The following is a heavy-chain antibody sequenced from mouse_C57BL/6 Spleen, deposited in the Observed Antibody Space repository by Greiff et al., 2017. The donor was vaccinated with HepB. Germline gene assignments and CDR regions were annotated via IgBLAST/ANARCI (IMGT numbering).Heavy chain of an antibody. CDR1: GFTFSSYG. D-gene: IGHD2-3*01. V-gene: IGHV5-6*01. J-gene: IGHJ1*03. Sequence: EVKLVESGGDLVKPGGSLKLSCAASGFTFSSYGMSWVRQTPDKRLEWVATISSGGSYTYYPDSVKGRFTISRDNAKNTLYLQMSSLKSEDTAMYYCARPDGYYVNFDVWGTGTTVTVSS. CDR3: ARPDGYYVNFDV. CDR2: ISSGGSYT.